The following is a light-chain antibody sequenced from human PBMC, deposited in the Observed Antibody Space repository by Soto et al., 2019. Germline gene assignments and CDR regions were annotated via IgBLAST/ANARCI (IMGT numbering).Light chain of an antibody. CDR1: SSDVGAYNF. CDR2: DVS. J-gene: IGLJ3*02. Sequence: QSALTQPASVSGSPGQSITISCTGTSSDVGAYNFVSWYQQHPGKVPKLMIFDVSSRPSGVPDRFSGSKSGTSASLAITGLRAEDEADYYCQSHDSSLNSWVFGGGTQLTVL. CDR3: QSHDSSLNSWV. V-gene: IGLV2-14*03.